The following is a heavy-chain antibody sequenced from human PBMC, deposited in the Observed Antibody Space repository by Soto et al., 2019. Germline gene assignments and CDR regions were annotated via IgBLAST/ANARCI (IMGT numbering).Heavy chain of an antibody. CDR1: GGSISNDGYY. V-gene: IGHV4-31*03. J-gene: IGHJ6*02. Sequence: QVQLQESGPGLVKPSQTLSLICTVSGGSISNDGYYWSWIRQHPGKGLEWIGYIFYSGTTYYNPSLKSRITMSVDTSKNQFSLKLPSLTAADTAVYYCVGDHVVTAHYHGMDVWGQGTTVTISS. D-gene: IGHD2-15*01. CDR2: IFYSGTT. CDR3: VGDHVVTAHYHGMDV.